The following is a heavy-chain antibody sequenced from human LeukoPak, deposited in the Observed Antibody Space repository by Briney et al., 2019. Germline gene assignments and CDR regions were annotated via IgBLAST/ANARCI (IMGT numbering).Heavy chain of an antibody. CDR3: ARDYKSSRSGATCLYFDY. CDR2: ISAVNGDA. CDR1: GYNFVNYG. V-gene: IGHV1-18*01. Sequence: GASVKVSCKTSGYNFVNYGVSWVRQAPGQGLEWMGWISAVNGDANSAHKFRGRLSMTMDTSTSTAYMELRSLRSDDTALYFCARDYKSSRSGATCLYFDYWGQGTLVTVSS. D-gene: IGHD2-15*01. J-gene: IGHJ4*02.